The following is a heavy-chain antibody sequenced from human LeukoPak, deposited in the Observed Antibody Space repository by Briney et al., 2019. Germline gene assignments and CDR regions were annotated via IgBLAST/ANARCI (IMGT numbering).Heavy chain of an antibody. V-gene: IGHV3-21*01. D-gene: IGHD4-17*01. CDR1: GFTFSSYS. Sequence: PGGSLRLSCAASGFTFSSYSMNWVRQAPGKGLEWVSSISSSSSYIYYADSVKGRFTISRDNAKNSLYLQMNSLRAEDTAVYYCARGHRYGDYEVDWGQGTMVTVSS. CDR2: ISSSSSYI. J-gene: IGHJ3*01. CDR3: ARGHRYGDYEVD.